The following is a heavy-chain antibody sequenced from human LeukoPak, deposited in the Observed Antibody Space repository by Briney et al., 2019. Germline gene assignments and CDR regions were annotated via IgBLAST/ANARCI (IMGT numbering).Heavy chain of an antibody. V-gene: IGHV3-21*01. J-gene: IGHJ6*02. D-gene: IGHD1-26*01. CDR2: SSSSSSYI. CDR1: GFTFSSNS. CDR3: ARDSGELLYDYYYYGMDV. Sequence: GSLTLSSAASGFTFSSNSMNWVRQAAGEGLEWVSSSSSSSSYIYYADSVKGRFTISRDNAKNSLYLQMNSLRAEDTAVYYCARDSGELLYDYYYYGMDVWGQGTTVTVSS.